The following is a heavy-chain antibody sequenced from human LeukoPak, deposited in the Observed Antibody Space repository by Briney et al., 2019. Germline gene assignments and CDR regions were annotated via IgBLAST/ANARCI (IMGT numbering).Heavy chain of an antibody. Sequence: GGSLRLSCAASGFTFSSYAMSWVRQAPGKGLEWVAVISYDGSNKYYADSVKGRFTISRDNSKNTLYLQMNSLRAEDTAVYYCAREGYDILTGYYNPDYWGQGTLVTVSS. CDR3: AREGYDILTGYYNPDY. CDR1: GFTFSSYA. D-gene: IGHD3-9*01. CDR2: ISYDGSNK. V-gene: IGHV3-30-3*01. J-gene: IGHJ4*02.